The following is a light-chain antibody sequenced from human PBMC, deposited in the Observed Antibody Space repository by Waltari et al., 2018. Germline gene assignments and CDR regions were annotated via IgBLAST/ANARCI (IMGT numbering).Light chain of an antibody. Sequence: QSVLTQPPSVSAAPGQRITISCPGTSSNIGAGYEVHWYLQLPGTTPKLLILGNNNRPSGVPDRFSASKSDTSASLAITGLQAEDEADYYCQSYDSSLSGVLFGGGTKLTVL. V-gene: IGLV1-40*01. CDR2: GNN. J-gene: IGLJ2*01. CDR3: QSYDSSLSGVL. CDR1: SSNIGAGYE.